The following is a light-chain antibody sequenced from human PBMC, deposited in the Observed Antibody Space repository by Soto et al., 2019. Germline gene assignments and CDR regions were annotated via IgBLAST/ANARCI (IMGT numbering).Light chain of an antibody. CDR1: SGHSNYA. J-gene: IGLJ2*01. Sequence: QLVLTQSPSASASLGASVKLTCTLSSGHSNYAIAWHQQQSEKGPRYLMKLNSDGIHSKGDGIPDRFSGSSSGAERYLTISSLQSEDEADYYCQTWGSGIVVFGGGTKRTVL. CDR3: QTWGSGIVV. CDR2: LNSDGIH. V-gene: IGLV4-69*01.